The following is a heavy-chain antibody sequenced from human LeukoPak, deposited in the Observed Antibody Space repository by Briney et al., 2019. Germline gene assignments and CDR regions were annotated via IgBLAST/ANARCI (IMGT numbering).Heavy chain of an antibody. CDR1: GLTFSNYA. J-gene: IGHJ4*02. CDR3: AKGHLPDTQPY. Sequence: GGSLRLSCAASGLTFSNYAMSWVRQAPGKGLEWVSAISGSGGSTYYADSVKGRFTISRDNSKNTLYLQMNSLRAEDTAVYYCAKGHLPDTQPYWGQGTLVTVSS. V-gene: IGHV3-23*01. D-gene: IGHD1-1*01. CDR2: ISGSGGST.